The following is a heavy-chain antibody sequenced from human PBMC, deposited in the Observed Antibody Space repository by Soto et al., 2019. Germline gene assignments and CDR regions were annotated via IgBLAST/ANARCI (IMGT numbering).Heavy chain of an antibody. CDR1: GYTFASYA. J-gene: IGHJ4*02. Sequence: QVQLVQSGAEVKKPGASVKVSCKASGYTFASYAISWMRQAPGQGLEGMGWISAYNGNTNYAQKLQSRVTMTTYTSTSTAYMELRSLRSADTSVYYCARDPPPPDYWGQGTLVTVSS. CDR3: ARDPPPPDY. V-gene: IGHV1-18*01. CDR2: ISAYNGNT.